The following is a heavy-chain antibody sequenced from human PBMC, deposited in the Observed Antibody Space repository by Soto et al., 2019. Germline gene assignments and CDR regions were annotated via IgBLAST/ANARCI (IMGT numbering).Heavy chain of an antibody. CDR2: INPSGNT. CDR1: GGSFSGYH. CDR3: ARGRRIAYFSDATSYYVFDI. J-gene: IGHJ4*02. Sequence: QVQQQQWGARLLKPSETLSLTCAVSGGSFSGYHWSWIRQSPGKGLEWIGEINPSGNTNFNPSLKSRVTIPRDTSRNAISLRLSSVTAADTAVYYCARGRRIAYFSDATSYYVFDIWGQGDLVPVSS. V-gene: IGHV4-34*01. D-gene: IGHD3-10*01.